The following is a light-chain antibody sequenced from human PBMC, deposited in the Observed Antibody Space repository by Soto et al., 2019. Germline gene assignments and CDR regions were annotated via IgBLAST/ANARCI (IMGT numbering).Light chain of an antibody. CDR2: DAY. J-gene: IGKJ1*01. V-gene: IGKV3D-15*01. Sequence: PGERATLSCRASQSFRGLLAWYQQKPGQAPRLLIYDAYNRATGIPSRFSGSGSGTDFTLTISSLQSEDFAVYYCQQYNNWPRTFGQGTKVDIK. CDR1: QSFRGL. CDR3: QQYNNWPRT.